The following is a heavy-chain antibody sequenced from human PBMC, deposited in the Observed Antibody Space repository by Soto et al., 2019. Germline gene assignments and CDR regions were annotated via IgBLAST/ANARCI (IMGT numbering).Heavy chain of an antibody. CDR1: GYTFTGYY. D-gene: IGHD2-8*01. V-gene: IGHV1-2*04. CDR2: INPNSGGT. J-gene: IGHJ3*02. Sequence: ASVKVSCKASGYTFTGYYMHWVRQAPGQGLEWMGWINPNSGGTNYAQKFQGWVTMTRDTSISTAYMELSRLRPDDTAVYYCARGYCTNGVCYTARGAFDIWGQGTMVTVSS. CDR3: ARGYCTNGVCYTARGAFDI.